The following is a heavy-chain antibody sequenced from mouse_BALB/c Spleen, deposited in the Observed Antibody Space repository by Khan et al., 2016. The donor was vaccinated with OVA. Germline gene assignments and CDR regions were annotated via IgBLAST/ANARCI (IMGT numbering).Heavy chain of an antibody. Sequence: QVRLQQSGPGPVAPSQSLSITCTVSGFSLSRYNIHWIRQPPGKGLEWLGMIWGGGGTDYNSTLKSRLCISKDNSKSQVFLKMNSLQTDDTAMYYCARAYYRYDGYYAMDYWGQGTSVTVSS. CDR1: GFSLSRYN. V-gene: IGHV2-6-4*01. CDR2: IWGGGGT. J-gene: IGHJ4*01. D-gene: IGHD2-14*01. CDR3: ARAYYRYDGYYAMDY.